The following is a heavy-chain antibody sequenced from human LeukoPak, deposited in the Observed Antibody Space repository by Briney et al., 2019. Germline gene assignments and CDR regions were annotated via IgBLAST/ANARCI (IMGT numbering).Heavy chain of an antibody. J-gene: IGHJ6*02. CDR1: GFTFSSYA. D-gene: IGHD3-9*01. CDR3: TRDLMDYDVSTGLHHYYMDV. CDR2: ISGSGGST. Sequence: PGGSLRLSCAASGFTFSSYAMSWVRQAPGKGLEWVSAISGSGGSTYYADSVKGRFTISRDNAKNTLYLQMNTLRVEGTAVYYCTRDLMDYDVSTGLHHYYMDVWGQGTTVTVSS. V-gene: IGHV3-23*01.